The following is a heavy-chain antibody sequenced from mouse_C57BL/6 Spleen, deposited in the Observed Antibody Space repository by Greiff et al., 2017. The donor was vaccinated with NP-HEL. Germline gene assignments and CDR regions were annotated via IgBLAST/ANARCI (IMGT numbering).Heavy chain of an antibody. D-gene: IGHD1-1*02. Sequence: EVQLQQSGTVLARPGASVKMSCKTSGYTFTSYWMHWVKQRPGQGLEWIGAIYPGNSDTSYNQKFKGKAKLTAVTSASTAYMELSSLTNEDSAVYYCTRWELTLNYFDYWGQGTTLTVSS. CDR1: GYTFTSYW. CDR2: IYPGNSDT. CDR3: TRWELTLNYFDY. J-gene: IGHJ2*01. V-gene: IGHV1-5*01.